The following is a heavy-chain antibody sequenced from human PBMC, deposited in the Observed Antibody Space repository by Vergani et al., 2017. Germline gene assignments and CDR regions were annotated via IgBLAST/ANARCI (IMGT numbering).Heavy chain of an antibody. D-gene: IGHD6-13*01. J-gene: IGHJ4*02. CDR3: ACHDSRRAAAGTFDY. Sequence: QVQLQESGPGLVKPSETLSLTCTVSNDSVSNTFYYWGWIRQTPGKGLEWIGSIYPSGSTYYNPSLKSRVTISVNPSKNQFSLKLSSVTAADTAVYSCACHDSRRAAAGTFDYWGQGTLVTVSS. CDR1: NDSVSNTFYY. V-gene: IGHV4-39*07. CDR2: IYPSGST.